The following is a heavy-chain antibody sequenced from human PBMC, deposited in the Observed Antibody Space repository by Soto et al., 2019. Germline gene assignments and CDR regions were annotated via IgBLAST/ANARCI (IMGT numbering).Heavy chain of an antibody. D-gene: IGHD6-13*01. CDR1: GVSISSHDW. V-gene: IGHV4-4*02. CDR3: ATRDSSRFY. J-gene: IGHJ4*02. Sequence: QVQLQESGPGLVKPSGTLSLTCAVSGVSISSHDWWTWVRQPPGRGLEWIGDSHQSGNTNYNSSLESRVTISVDTTKNQFAPKLTSVTVADTAVYYCATRDSSRFYWGQGTLVTVSP. CDR2: SHQSGNT.